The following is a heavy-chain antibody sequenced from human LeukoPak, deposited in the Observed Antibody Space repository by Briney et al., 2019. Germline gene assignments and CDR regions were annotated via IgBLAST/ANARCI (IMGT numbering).Heavy chain of an antibody. CDR1: GASFSNYF. CDR3: ARRRASGFGELLDY. V-gene: IGHV4-59*08. Sequence: SETLSLTCSVSGASFSNYFWSWIRQPPGKALEWIGYIYSSGSTNYNPSLKSRVTISIDTSKKEFSLKLTFVTAADTAVYYCARRRASGFGELLDYWGQGLLVTVSS. D-gene: IGHD3-10*01. CDR2: IYSSGST. J-gene: IGHJ4*02.